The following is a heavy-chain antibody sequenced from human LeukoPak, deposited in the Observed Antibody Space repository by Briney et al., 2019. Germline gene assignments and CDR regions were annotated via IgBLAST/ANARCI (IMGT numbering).Heavy chain of an antibody. CDR1: GYSISSGYY. CDR2: IYHSGST. D-gene: IGHD6-13*01. V-gene: IGHV4-38-2*02. J-gene: IGHJ4*02. CDR3: DAAAGPYYFDY. Sequence: PSETLSLTCTVSGYSISSGYYWGWIRQPPGKGLEWIGSIYHSGSTYYNPSLKSRVTKSVDTSENQFSLKLSSVTAADTAVYYCDAAAGPYYFDYWGQGTLVTVSS.